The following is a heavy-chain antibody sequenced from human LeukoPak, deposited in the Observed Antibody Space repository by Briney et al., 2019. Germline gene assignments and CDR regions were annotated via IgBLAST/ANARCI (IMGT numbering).Heavy chain of an antibody. CDR3: ATGGYDLKSAFGN. V-gene: IGHV3-30*04. J-gene: IGHJ4*02. CDR1: GFTFSSYA. Sequence: PGGSLRLSCAASGFTFSSYAMHWVRQAPGKGLEWVAVISYDGNIKYHADSVKGRFTISRDNSKNTLYLQMNSLETEDTAVYYCATGGYDLKSAFGNWGQGTLVTVSS. D-gene: IGHD5-12*01. CDR2: ISYDGNIK.